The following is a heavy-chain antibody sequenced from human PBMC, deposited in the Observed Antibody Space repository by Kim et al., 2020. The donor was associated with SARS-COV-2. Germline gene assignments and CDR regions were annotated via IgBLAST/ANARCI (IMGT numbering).Heavy chain of an antibody. CDR2: IYYSGST. CDR3: ARHKVYCRGGSCYSGWFDP. D-gene: IGHD2-15*01. V-gene: IGHV4-39*01. J-gene: IGHJ5*02. CDR1: GGSISSRSYY. Sequence: SETLSLTCSVSGGSISSRSYYWVWLRQPPGMGLEGIVCIYYSGSTYHNSFLKSRVTISVDTTKNQLSLKLSPMTAAATAVYYCARHKVYCRGGSCYSGWFDPWGQGTLVTVSS.